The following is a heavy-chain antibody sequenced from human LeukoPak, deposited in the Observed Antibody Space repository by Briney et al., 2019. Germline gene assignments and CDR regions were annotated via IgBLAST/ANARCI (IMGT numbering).Heavy chain of an antibody. CDR2: IYHSGST. J-gene: IGHJ1*01. CDR3: ARGGAARLHFQN. D-gene: IGHD6-6*01. V-gene: IGHV4-59*01. CDR1: GGSISTYY. Sequence: SETLSLTCTVSGGSISTYYWNWIRQPPGKGLEWIGYIYHSGSTNYNPSLQSRVTISVDTSKNQFSLNLNSVTAADTAVYYCARGGAARLHFQNWGRGILVTVSS.